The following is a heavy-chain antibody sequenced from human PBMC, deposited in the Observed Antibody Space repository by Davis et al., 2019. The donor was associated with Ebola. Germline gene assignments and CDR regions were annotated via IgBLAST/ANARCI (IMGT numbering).Heavy chain of an antibody. V-gene: IGHV3-30*03. J-gene: IGHJ4*02. CDR1: GFTFSSYG. Sequence: GESLKISCAASGFTFSSYGMHWVRQAPGKGLEWVAVISYDGSNKYYADSVKGRFTISRDNSKNTLYLQMNSLRAEDTAVYYCARRTELDYWGQGTLVTVSS. D-gene: IGHD1/OR15-1a*01. CDR2: ISYDGSNK. CDR3: ARRTELDY.